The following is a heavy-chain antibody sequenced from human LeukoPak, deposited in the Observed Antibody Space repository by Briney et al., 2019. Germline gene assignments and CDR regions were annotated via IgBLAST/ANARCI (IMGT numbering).Heavy chain of an antibody. Sequence: ASVKVSCKASGGTFSSYAISWVRQAPGQGLEWMGGIIPIFGTANYAQKFQGRVTITADESTSTAYMELSSLRSEDTAVYYRARRLWSGYSSFGYWGQGTLVTVSS. J-gene: IGHJ4*02. CDR1: GGTFSSYA. V-gene: IGHV1-69*13. CDR2: IIPIFGTA. D-gene: IGHD3-3*01. CDR3: ARRLWSGYSSFGY.